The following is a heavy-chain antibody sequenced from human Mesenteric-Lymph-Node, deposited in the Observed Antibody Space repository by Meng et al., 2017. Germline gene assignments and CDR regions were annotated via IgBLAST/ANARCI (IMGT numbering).Heavy chain of an antibody. D-gene: IGHD6-19*01. J-gene: IGHJ6*02. Sequence: GESLKISCAASGFTLSSHAMSWVRQAPGKGLEWVSAISGSESRTYYADSVKGRFTISRDNSKNTLYLQMNSLRAEDTAVYYCAKRAVAGTGGLYYYYGMDVWGQGTTVTVSS. V-gene: IGHV3-23*01. CDR3: AKRAVAGTGGLYYYYGMDV. CDR2: ISGSESRT. CDR1: GFTLSSHA.